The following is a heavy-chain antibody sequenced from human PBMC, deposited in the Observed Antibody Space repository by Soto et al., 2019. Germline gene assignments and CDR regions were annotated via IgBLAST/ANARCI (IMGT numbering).Heavy chain of an antibody. CDR3: AKECFQ. CDR1: GFTFSDYG. Sequence: QVQLVESGGGVVQPGASLRLSCAASGFTFSDYGMHWVRQAPGKGLQWVALIWYDGSEKRYAESVKGRFTVSRDNAKNTVYLQMNGLGVEDTAVYYCAKECFQ. J-gene: IGHJ1*01. CDR2: IWYDGSEK. V-gene: IGHV3-30*02.